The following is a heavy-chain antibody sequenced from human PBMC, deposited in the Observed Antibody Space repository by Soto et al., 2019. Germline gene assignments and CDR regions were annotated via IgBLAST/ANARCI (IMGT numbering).Heavy chain of an antibody. Sequence: GGSLGLSCTASGFTFGDYAMSWFRQAPGKGLEWVGFIRSKAYGGTTEYAASVKGRFTISRDDSKSIAYLQMNSLKTEDTAVYYCTRGFSSGWYTFWFDPWGQGTLVTVSS. CDR3: TRGFSSGWYTFWFDP. D-gene: IGHD6-19*01. CDR2: IRSKAYGGTT. V-gene: IGHV3-49*03. CDR1: GFTFGDYA. J-gene: IGHJ5*02.